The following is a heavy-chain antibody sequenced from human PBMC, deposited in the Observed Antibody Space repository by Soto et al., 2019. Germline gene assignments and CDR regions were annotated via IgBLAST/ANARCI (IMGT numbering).Heavy chain of an antibody. CDR2: IIPIFGTA. V-gene: IGHV1-69*06. CDR3: ARSMAGQWLVLRSFDY. Sequence: QVQLVQSGAEVKKPGSSVKVSCKASGGTFSSYAISWVRQAPGQGLEWMGGIIPIFGTANYAQKFQGRVTITADKSTSTAYMELSSLRSEDTAVYYCARSMAGQWLVLRSFDYWGQGALVTVSS. CDR1: GGTFSSYA. D-gene: IGHD6-19*01. J-gene: IGHJ4*02.